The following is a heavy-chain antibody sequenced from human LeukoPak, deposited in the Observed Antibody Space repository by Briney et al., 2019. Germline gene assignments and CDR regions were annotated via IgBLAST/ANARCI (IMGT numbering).Heavy chain of an antibody. J-gene: IGHJ6*03. Sequence: GGSLRLSCAASGFTFSSYGMHWVRQAPGKGLEWLAFIRYDGSNKYYADSVKGRFIISRDNSKNTLYLQMNSLRAEDTAVYYCAKDTVKVTTIRRVPHYMDVWGKGTTVTISS. CDR1: GFTFSSYG. CDR3: AKDTVKVTTIRRVPHYMDV. D-gene: IGHD5-12*01. V-gene: IGHV3-30*02. CDR2: IRYDGSNK.